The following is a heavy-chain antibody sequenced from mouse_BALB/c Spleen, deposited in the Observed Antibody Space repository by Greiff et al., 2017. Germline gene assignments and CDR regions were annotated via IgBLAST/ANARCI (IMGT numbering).Heavy chain of an antibody. CDR3: ARGPPYFDY. CDR1: GFTFSSYG. CDR2: ISSGGSYT. V-gene: IGHV5-6*01. J-gene: IGHJ2*01. Sequence: VQVVESGGDLVKPGGSLKLSCAASGFTFSSYGMSWVRQTPDKRLEWVATISSGGSYTYYPDSVKGRFTISRDNAKNTLYLQMSSLKSEDTAMYYCARGPPYFDYWGQGTTLTVSS.